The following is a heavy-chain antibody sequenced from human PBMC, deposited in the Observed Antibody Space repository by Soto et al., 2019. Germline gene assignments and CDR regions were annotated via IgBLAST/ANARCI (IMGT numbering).Heavy chain of an antibody. CDR2: IYPGDSQT. CDR3: ARQPRNYGASRDYYFDY. D-gene: IGHD1-7*01. CDR1: GYSFTKYW. J-gene: IGHJ4*02. V-gene: IGHV5-51*01. Sequence: GESLKISCKGSGYSFTKYWIGWVRQMPGKGLEWMGIIYPGDSQTRYSPSFQGQVTISADKSISTAYLQWSSLRASDTAIYYCARQPRNYGASRDYYFDYWGQGTLVTVSS.